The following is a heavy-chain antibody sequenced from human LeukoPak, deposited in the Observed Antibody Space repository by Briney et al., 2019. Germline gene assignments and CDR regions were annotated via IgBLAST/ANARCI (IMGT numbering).Heavy chain of an antibody. Sequence: SETLSLTCTVSGGSISSYYWSWIRQPAGKGLEWIGRIYTSGSTNYNPSLKSRVTMSVDTSKNQFSLKLSSVTAADTAVYYCARDLRTSSGWHRDYYYYMDVWGKGTTVTISS. D-gene: IGHD6-19*01. V-gene: IGHV4-4*07. CDR2: IYTSGST. CDR3: ARDLRTSSGWHRDYYYYMDV. J-gene: IGHJ6*03. CDR1: GGSISSYY.